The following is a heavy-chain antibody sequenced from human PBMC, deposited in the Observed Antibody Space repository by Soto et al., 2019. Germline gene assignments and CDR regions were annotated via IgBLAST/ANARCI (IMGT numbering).Heavy chain of an antibody. CDR1: GGTFSSYA. CDR3: ARDSSFFSGSYLQNYYYYGMDV. D-gene: IGHD3-10*01. J-gene: IGHJ6*02. V-gene: IGHV1-69*01. CDR2: IIPIFGTA. Sequence: QVQLVQSGAEVKKPGSSVKVSCKASGGTFSSYAISWVRQAPGQGLEWMGGIIPIFGTANYAQKFQGRVTITADESTSTAYMELSSLRSEDTAVYYCARDSSFFSGSYLQNYYYYGMDVWGQGTTVTVSS.